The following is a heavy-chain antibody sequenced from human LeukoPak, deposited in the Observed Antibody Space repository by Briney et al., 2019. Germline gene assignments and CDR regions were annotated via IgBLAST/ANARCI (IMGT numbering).Heavy chain of an antibody. J-gene: IGHJ4*02. CDR3: ARVPQGSSWPYYFDY. CDR2: IVPILGTA. D-gene: IGHD6-13*01. CDR1: GGTFTTYA. Sequence: ASVKVSCKAPGGTFTTYAISSVRQAPGQGLEWGARIVPILGTANYAQNFQGRVGIAADRYTTTDYMELSGLRYEDTAVYYCARVPQGSSWPYYFDYRGQGTLVTVSS. V-gene: IGHV1-69*04.